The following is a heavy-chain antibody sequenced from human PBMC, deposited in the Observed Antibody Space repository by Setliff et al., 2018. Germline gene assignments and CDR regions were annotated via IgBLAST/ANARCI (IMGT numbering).Heavy chain of an antibody. J-gene: IGHJ6*03. V-gene: IGHV3-7*01. CDR1: GFTFSRYW. D-gene: IGHD3-10*01. CDR3: ARDSSGSYYNVYYYYYYYMDV. Sequence: GSLRLSCAASGFTFSRYWMSWVRQAPGKGLEWVANIKQDGNQKYYVDSVRGRFTISRDNAKNSLYLQMNSLRADDAAVYFCARDSSGSYYNVYYYYYYYMDVWGKGTTVTVLL. CDR2: IKQDGNQK.